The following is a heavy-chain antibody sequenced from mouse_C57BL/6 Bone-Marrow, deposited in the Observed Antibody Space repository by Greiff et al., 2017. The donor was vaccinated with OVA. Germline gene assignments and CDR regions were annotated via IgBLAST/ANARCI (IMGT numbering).Heavy chain of an antibody. J-gene: IGHJ3*01. D-gene: IGHD2-3*01. V-gene: IGHV5-4*01. CDR1: GFTFSSYA. CDR3: ARDYDGYLAY. Sequence: EVQRVESGGGLVKPGGSLKLSCAASGFTFSSYAMSWVRQTPEKRLEWVATISDGGSYTYYPDNVKGRFTISRDNAKNNLYLQMSHLKSEDTAMYYCARDYDGYLAYWGQGTLVTVSA. CDR2: ISDGGSYT.